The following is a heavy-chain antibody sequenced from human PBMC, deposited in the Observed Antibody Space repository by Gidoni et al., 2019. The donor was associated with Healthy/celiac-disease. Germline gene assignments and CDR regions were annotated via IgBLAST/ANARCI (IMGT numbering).Heavy chain of an antibody. D-gene: IGHD5-12*01. J-gene: IGHJ6*02. CDR2: INAGNGNT. V-gene: IGHV1-3*01. Sequence: RLEWMGWINAGNGNTKYSQKFQGRVTITRDTSASTAYMELSSLRSEDTAVYYCARDVSGYDLDGMDVWGQGTTVTVSS. CDR3: ARDVSGYDLDGMDV.